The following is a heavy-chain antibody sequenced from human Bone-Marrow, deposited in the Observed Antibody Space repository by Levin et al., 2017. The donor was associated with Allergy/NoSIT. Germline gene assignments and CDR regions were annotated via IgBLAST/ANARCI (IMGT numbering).Heavy chain of an antibody. CDR2: IDWDDAK. CDR1: GFSLNTLGMC. Sequence: SGPTLVKPTQTLTLTCTFSGFSLNTLGMCVSWIRQPPGKALEWLARIDWDDAKYYNTSLKTRLTMSKDTSKNQVVLTMSNVDPVDTSPYYFALIHLGGISYGCGSETDAFDFWGQGTKVLVSS. CDR3: ALIHLGGISYGCGSETDAFDF. D-gene: IGHD5-18*01. J-gene: IGHJ3*01. V-gene: IGHV2-70*11.